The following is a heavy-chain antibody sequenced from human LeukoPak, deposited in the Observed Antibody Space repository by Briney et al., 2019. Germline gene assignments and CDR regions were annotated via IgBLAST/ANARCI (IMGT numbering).Heavy chain of an antibody. J-gene: IGHJ4*02. CDR2: IYYSGST. CDR1: GGSISSSSYY. V-gene: IGHV4-39*01. Sequence: SETLSLTCTVSGGSISSSSYYWGWIRQPPGKGLEWIGSIYYSGSTYYNPSLKSRVTISVDTSKNQFSLKLSSVTAADTAVYYCARRGLKGYSSPFDYWGQGTLVTVSS. D-gene: IGHD5-18*01. CDR3: ARRGLKGYSSPFDY.